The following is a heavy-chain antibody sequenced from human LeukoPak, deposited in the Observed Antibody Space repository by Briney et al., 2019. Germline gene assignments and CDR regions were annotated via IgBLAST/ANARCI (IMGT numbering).Heavy chain of an antibody. D-gene: IGHD5-18*01. V-gene: IGHV3-48*01. J-gene: IGHJ4*02. Sequence: PGGSLRLSCAASGFTFSSYSMNWVRQAPGKGLEWVSYISSSSSTIYYADSVKGRFTISRDNAKNSLYLQMNSLRAEDTAVYYCAKGRVDTAMEPPFDYWGQGTLVTVSS. CDR1: GFTFSSYS. CDR2: ISSSSSTI. CDR3: AKGRVDTAMEPPFDY.